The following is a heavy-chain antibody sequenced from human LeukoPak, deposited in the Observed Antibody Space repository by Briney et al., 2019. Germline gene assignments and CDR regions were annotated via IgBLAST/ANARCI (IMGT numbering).Heavy chain of an antibody. V-gene: IGHV3-11*01. Sequence: PGRSLRLSCAASGFTFSDYYMSWIRQAPGKGLEWVSYISSSGSTIYYADSVKGRFTISRDNAKNSLYLQMNSLRAEDTAVYYCARGVYSSSSNWFDPWGQGTLVTVSS. CDR3: ARGVYSSSSNWFDP. CDR2: ISSSGSTI. CDR1: GFTFSDYY. J-gene: IGHJ5*02. D-gene: IGHD6-6*01.